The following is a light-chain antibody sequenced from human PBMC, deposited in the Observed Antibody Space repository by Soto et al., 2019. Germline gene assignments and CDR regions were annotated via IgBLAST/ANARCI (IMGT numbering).Light chain of an antibody. J-gene: IGKJ5*01. CDR2: AAS. V-gene: IGKV1-9*01. Sequence: DIQLTQSPSFLSASVGDRVTITCRASQGISSYLAWYQQKPGKAPKLLIYAASTLQSGVPSRFSGSGSGTEFNLTISSLQPEDFATYHCQQLNSYPITVGQGTRLEIK. CDR1: QGISSY. CDR3: QQLNSYPIT.